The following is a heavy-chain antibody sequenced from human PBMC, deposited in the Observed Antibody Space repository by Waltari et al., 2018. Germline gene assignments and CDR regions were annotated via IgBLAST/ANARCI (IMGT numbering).Heavy chain of an antibody. CDR2: IKEDGTEK. CDR3: ARGRYVPGP. J-gene: IGHJ5*02. CDR1: GFTFSGYS. Sequence: EVQLVESGGGLVQPGGSLRLSCAASGFTFSGYSMTWVRQAPGKGLEWVANIKEDGTEKKYVDSVKRRFTISRDNAKNSLYLEMNSLRVEDTAVYYCARGRYVPGPWGQGTLVTVSS. D-gene: IGHD3-10*02. V-gene: IGHV3-7*03.